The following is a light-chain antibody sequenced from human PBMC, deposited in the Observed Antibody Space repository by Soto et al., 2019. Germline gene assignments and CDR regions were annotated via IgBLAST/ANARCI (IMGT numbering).Light chain of an antibody. J-gene: IGKJ4*01. CDR1: QGIGSY. CDR2: AAS. Sequence: DIQLTQSPAFLSASVGDRVTITCRASQGIGSYLAWYQQKPGKAPNLLIFAASTLQSGVPSRFSGTGSGTEFTLTISSLLPEDFAAYYCHQLNNYPLTFGGGTKVEIK. CDR3: HQLNNYPLT. V-gene: IGKV1-9*01.